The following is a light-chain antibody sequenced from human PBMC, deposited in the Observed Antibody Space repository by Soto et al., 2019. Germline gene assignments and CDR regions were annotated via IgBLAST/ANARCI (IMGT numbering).Light chain of an antibody. CDR1: SASIGSNT. V-gene: IGLV1-44*01. J-gene: IGLJ1*01. CDR2: SNN. CDR3: AAWDDSLNGRGV. Sequence: QSVLTQPPSASGTPGQRVTISCSGSSASIGSNTVTWYQQLPGTAPKLLIYSNNQRPSGVPDRFSGSKSGTSASLAISGLQSEDEADYYCAAWDDSLNGRGVFGTGTKVTVL.